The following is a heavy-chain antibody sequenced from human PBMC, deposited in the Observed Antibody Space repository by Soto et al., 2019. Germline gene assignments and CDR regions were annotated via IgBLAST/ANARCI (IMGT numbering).Heavy chain of an antibody. J-gene: IGHJ4*02. CDR1: GGTFSSYT. CDR2: IIPILGIA. CDR3: AREEYYSCSGAVFDY. V-gene: IGHV1-69*08. D-gene: IGHD3-10*01. Sequence: QVQLVQSGAEVKKPGSSVKVSCKASGGTFSSYTISWVRQAPGQGLEWMGRIIPILGIANYAQKFQGRVTITADKSTSTAYMEVSSLRSEDTAVYYCAREEYYSCSGAVFDYLGQGTLVTVSS.